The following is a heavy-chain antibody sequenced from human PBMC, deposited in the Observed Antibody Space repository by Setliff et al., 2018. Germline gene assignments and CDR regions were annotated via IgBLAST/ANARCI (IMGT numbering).Heavy chain of an antibody. D-gene: IGHD6-6*01. CDR2: VRFDGSYK. V-gene: IGHV3-30*02. CDR3: ARDPQQLVIRYYFDY. CDR1: GFVFGTYG. J-gene: IGHJ4*02. Sequence: GESLKISCAASGFVFGTYGMHWVRQAPGKGLDWVASVRFDGSYKVYADSVKGRFTISRDNSKNTLYLQMNSLRAEDTAVYYCARDPQQLVIRYYFDYWGQGTLVTVSS.